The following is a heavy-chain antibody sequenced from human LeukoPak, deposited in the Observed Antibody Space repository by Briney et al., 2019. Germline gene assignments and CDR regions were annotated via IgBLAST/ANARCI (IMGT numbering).Heavy chain of an antibody. CDR3: ARQRYSDY. CDR1: GFTFSNYW. J-gene: IGHJ4*02. CDR2: IKEDGSEN. D-gene: IGHD1-1*01. V-gene: IGHV3-7*01. Sequence: GGSLRLSCAASGFTFSNYWMTWVRQGPGEGLEWVANIKEDGSENSYVESVKGRFTISRDNAKNSLYLQLNSLRAEDTAVYFCARQRYSDYWGQGTLVTVSS.